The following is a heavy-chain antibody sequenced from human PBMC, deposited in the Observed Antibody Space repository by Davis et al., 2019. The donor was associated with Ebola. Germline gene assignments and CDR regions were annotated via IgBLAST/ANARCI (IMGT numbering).Heavy chain of an antibody. D-gene: IGHD5-24*01. J-gene: IGHJ4*02. CDR1: GGSISSSSYY. CDR2: IYYSGST. V-gene: IGHV4-39*01. Sequence: SETLSLTCTVSGGSISSSSYYWGWIRQPPGKGLEWIGSIYYSGSTYYNPSLKIRVTISVDTSKNQFSLKLSSVTAADTAVYYCAVFRWLQIDYWGQGTLVTVSS. CDR3: AVFRWLQIDY.